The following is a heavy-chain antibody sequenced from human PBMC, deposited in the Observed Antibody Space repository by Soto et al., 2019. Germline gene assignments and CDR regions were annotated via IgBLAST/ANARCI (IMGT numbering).Heavy chain of an antibody. J-gene: IGHJ3*02. CDR2: ISSSSIYK. CDR1: GFTFSSYS. CDR3: ARKRRPLELRPPAFDI. Sequence: PGGSLRLSCAASGFTFSSYSMNWVRQAPGKGLEWVSSISSSSIYKYYADSVKGRFTISRDNAKNSLYLQMNSLRDEDTAVYYCARKRRPLELRPPAFDIWGQGTMVTVSS. V-gene: IGHV3-21*01. D-gene: IGHD1-7*01.